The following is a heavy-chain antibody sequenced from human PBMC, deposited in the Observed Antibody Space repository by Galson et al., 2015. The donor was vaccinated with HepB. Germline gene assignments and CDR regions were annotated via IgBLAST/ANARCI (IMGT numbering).Heavy chain of an antibody. CDR2: ISYDGNNK. V-gene: IGHV3-30*18. CDR3: ANWCSGGSCYSFY. J-gene: IGHJ4*02. D-gene: IGHD2-15*01. CDR1: GFTFSNYG. Sequence: SLRLSCAASGFTFSNYGMHWVRQAPGKGLEWVAVISYDGNNKYYADSVKGRFTISRDNSKNTLYLQMNSLRAEDTAVYYCANWCSGGSCYSFYWGQGTLVTVSS.